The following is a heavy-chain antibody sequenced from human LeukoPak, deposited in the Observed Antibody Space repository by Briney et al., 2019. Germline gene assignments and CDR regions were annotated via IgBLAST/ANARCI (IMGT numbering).Heavy chain of an antibody. CDR2: ISYDGSNK. CDR3: AKKHYYDTSGYLGAFDC. CDR1: GFTFSSYG. J-gene: IGHJ4*02. Sequence: GGSLRLSCAASGFTFSSYGMHWVRQAPGKGLEWVAVISYDGSNKYYADSVKGRFTISRDNSKNTLYLQMNSLRAEDTAVYYCAKKHYYDTSGYLGAFDCWGQGTLVTVSS. V-gene: IGHV3-30*18. D-gene: IGHD3-22*01.